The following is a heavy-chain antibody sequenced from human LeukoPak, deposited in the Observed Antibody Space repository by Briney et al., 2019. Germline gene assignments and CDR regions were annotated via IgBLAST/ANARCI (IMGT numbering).Heavy chain of an antibody. J-gene: IGHJ4*02. Sequence: SETLSLTCAVYGGSFSGYYCSWIRQPPGKGLEWIGEINHSGSTNYNPSLKSRVTISVDTSKNQFSLKLSSVTAADTAVYYCARGRLNWGNFDYWGQGTLVTVSS. CDR3: ARGRLNWGNFDY. CDR2: INHSGST. V-gene: IGHV4-34*01. CDR1: GGSFSGYY. D-gene: IGHD7-27*01.